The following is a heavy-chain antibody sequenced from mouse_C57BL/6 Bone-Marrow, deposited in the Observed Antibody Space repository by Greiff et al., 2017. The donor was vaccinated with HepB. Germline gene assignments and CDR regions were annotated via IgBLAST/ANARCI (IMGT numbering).Heavy chain of an antibody. V-gene: IGHV1-5*01. J-gene: IGHJ3*01. D-gene: IGHD1-1*01. CDR2: IYPGNSDT. CDR1: GYTFTSYW. Sequence: EVQLQQSGPVLARPGASVKLSCKTSGYTFTSYWMHWVKQRPGQGLEWIGAIYPGNSDTSYNQQFKGKAKLTAVTSASNAYMELSSLTNEDSAVYYCTRDVTTVPFAYWGQGTLVTVSA. CDR3: TRDVTTVPFAY.